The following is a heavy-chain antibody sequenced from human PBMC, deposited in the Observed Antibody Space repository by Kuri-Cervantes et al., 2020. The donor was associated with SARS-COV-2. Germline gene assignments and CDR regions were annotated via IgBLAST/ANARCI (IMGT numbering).Heavy chain of an antibody. CDR2: IGTAGDP. J-gene: IGHJ4*02. D-gene: IGHD2-21*01. V-gene: IGHV3-13*05. CDR3: AKDRVGVQDF. Sequence: GGPLRLSCAASGFPFSSYDMHWVRQATGKGLEWVSVIGTAGDPYYPGSVKGRFTISRENSQNTLYLNMKSLRSEDTAMYYCAKDRVGVQDFWGQGTLVTVSS. CDR1: GFPFSSYD.